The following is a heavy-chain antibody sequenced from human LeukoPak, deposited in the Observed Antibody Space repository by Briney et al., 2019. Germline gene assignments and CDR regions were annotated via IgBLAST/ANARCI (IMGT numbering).Heavy chain of an antibody. CDR1: GGSISSSSYY. CDR3: ARVLPQQLRRGYFDY. V-gene: IGHV4-39*07. CDR2: IYYSGST. J-gene: IGHJ4*02. D-gene: IGHD6-13*01. Sequence: KSSETLSLTCTVSGGSISSSSYYWGWIRQPPGKGLEWIGSIYYSGSTYYNPSLKSRVTISVDTSKNQFSLKLSSVTAADTAVYYCARVLPQQLRRGYFDYWGQGTLVTVSS.